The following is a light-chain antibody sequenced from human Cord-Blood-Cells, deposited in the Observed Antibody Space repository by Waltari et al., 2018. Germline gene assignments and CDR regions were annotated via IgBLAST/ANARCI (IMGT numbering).Light chain of an antibody. CDR3: CSYAGSSTYV. CDR2: EGS. CDR1: SSDVGSYNL. J-gene: IGLJ1*01. Sequence: QSALTQPASVSGSPGQSTTISCTATSSDVGSYNLFSWYQQHPGKAPKLMIYEGSKRPSGVSNRFSGSKSGNTASLTISGLQAEDEADYYCCSYAGSSTYVFGTGTKVTVL. V-gene: IGLV2-23*01.